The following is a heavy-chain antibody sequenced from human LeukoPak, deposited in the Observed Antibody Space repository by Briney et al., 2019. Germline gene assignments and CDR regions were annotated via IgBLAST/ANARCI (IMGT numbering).Heavy chain of an antibody. V-gene: IGHV4-61*02. Sequence: SQTLSLTCTVSGGSISSGSYYWSWIRQPAGKGLEWIGRIYTSGSTNYNPSLKSRVTISVDTSKNQFSLKLSSVTAADTAVYYCAREKYYDFWSGYGPLDYWGQGTLVTVSS. D-gene: IGHD3-3*01. J-gene: IGHJ4*02. CDR2: IYTSGST. CDR1: GGSISSGSYY. CDR3: AREKYYDFWSGYGPLDY.